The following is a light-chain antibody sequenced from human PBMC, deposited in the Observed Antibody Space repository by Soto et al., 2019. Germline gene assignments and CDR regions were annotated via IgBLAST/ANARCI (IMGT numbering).Light chain of an antibody. CDR3: QSYDSSLSGWV. CDR2: CNS. V-gene: IGLV1-40*01. CDR1: SSNIGAGYD. Sequence: QSVLTQPPSVSGAPGQRVTISCTGSSSNIGAGYDVHWYQQLPGTAPKLLIYCNSTRPSGVPDRFSGSKSGTSASLAITGLQAEDEAEYYCQSYDSSLSGWVFGGGTKLTVL. J-gene: IGLJ3*02.